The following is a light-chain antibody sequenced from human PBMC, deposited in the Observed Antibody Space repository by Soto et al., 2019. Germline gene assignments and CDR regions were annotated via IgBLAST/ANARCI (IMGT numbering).Light chain of an antibody. V-gene: IGLV2-14*01. CDR1: SSDVGGYNY. Sequence: QSALTQPASVSGSPEQSITISCTGTSSDVGGYNYVSWYQQHPGKAPKLMIYDVTNRPSGVSNLFSGSKSGNTASLTISGLQAEDEADYYCSSYTSSNTVIFGGGTKLTVL. J-gene: IGLJ2*01. CDR3: SSYTSSNTVI. CDR2: DVT.